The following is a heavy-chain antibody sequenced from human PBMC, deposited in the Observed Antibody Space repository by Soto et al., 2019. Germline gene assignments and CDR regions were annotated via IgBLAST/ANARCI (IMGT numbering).Heavy chain of an antibody. CDR1: GGSFSSGSYY. CDR2: IYYSGST. D-gene: IGHD6-13*01. J-gene: IGHJ4*02. V-gene: IGHV4-61*01. CDR3: ARGSSSWYSDY. Sequence: PSETLSLTCTVSGGSFSSGSYYWSWIRQPPGKGLEWIGYIYYSGSTNYNPSLKSRVTISVDTSKNQFSLKLSSVTAADTAVYYCARGSSSWYSDYWGQGTLVTVSS.